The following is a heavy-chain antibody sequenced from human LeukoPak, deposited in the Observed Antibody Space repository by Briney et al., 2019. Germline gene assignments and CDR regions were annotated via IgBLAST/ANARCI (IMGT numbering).Heavy chain of an antibody. CDR2: IIPILGIA. V-gene: IGHV1-69*04. CDR3: ARDYYDTSGYFYGSNY. CDR1: GGTFSSYA. Sequence: SVKVSCKASGGTFSSYAISWVRQAPGQGLEWMGRIIPILGIANYAQKFQGRVTITADKSTSTAYMELSSLRSEDTAVYYCARDYYDTSGYFYGSNYWGQGTLVTVSS. D-gene: IGHD3-22*01. J-gene: IGHJ4*02.